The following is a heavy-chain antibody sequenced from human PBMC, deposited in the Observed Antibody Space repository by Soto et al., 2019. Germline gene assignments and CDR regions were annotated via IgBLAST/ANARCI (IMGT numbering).Heavy chain of an antibody. CDR3: ARVDDYYDSSGHYFTFFNY. CDR2: ISAFKGYT. D-gene: IGHD3-22*01. CDR1: GYIFTSYG. J-gene: IGHJ4*02. Sequence: QVQLVQSGPEVKKPGASVKLSCKASGYIFTSYGIGWVRQAPGQGLEWMGWISAFKGYTKYPQRLQGRVTMTTDTPTSTAYMELRSLRSDDTAVYYCARVDDYYDSSGHYFTFFNYSGQGSLVTVSS. V-gene: IGHV1-18*01.